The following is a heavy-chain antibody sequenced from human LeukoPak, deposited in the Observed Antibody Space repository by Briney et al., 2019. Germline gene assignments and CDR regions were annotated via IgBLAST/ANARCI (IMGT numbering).Heavy chain of an antibody. V-gene: IGHV4-59*01. CDR2: MYHSGST. CDR1: GGSISSYF. J-gene: IGHJ6*02. Sequence: SETLSLTCTVSGGSISSYFWSWIRQSPGKGLEWIGLMYHSGSTNYNPSLKSRVIMSHDTSTNQFSLQVNSVTAADSAVYYCARSFRGYSQGYYYYAMDVWGQGTTVTVFS. D-gene: IGHD5-18*01. CDR3: ARSFRGYSQGYYYYAMDV.